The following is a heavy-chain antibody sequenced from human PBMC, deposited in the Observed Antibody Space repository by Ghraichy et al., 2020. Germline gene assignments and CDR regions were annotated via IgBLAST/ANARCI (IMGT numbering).Heavy chain of an antibody. CDR1: GGSFSGYY. Sequence: SETLSLTCAVYGGSFSGYYWSWIRQPPGKGLEWIGEINHSGSTNYNPSLKSRVTISVDTSKNQFSLKLSSVTAADTAVYYCARGGITMVRGVITNYYYYYGMDVWGQGTTVTVSS. CDR3: ARGGITMVRGVITNYYYYYGMDV. V-gene: IGHV4-34*01. J-gene: IGHJ6*02. CDR2: INHSGST. D-gene: IGHD3-10*01.